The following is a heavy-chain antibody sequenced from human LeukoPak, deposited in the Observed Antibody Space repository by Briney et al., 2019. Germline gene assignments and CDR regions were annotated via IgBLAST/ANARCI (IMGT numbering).Heavy chain of an antibody. V-gene: IGHV3-30*18. CDR1: GFTFSSYG. CDR3: AKDSKLRSYYYYYGMDV. J-gene: IGHJ6*04. D-gene: IGHD4-17*01. CDR2: ISHDGSNK. Sequence: GGSLRLSCAASGFTFSSYGMHWVRQAPGKGLEWVAVISHDGSNKYYADSVKGRFTISRDNSKNTLYLQMNSLRAEDTAVYYCAKDSKLRSYYYYYGMDVWGKGTTVTVSS.